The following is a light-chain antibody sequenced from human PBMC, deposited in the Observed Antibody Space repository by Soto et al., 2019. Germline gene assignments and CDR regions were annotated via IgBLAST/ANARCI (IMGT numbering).Light chain of an antibody. V-gene: IGLV3-21*04. Sequence: SYELTQPPSVSVAPGKTARITCGGNNIGSKSVHWYQQKPGQAPVLVIYYDSDRPSGIPERFSGSNSGNTATLTISRVEAGDEADYYCQVWDSSSDQPVVFGGGTKLT. CDR2: YDS. CDR3: QVWDSSSDQPVV. CDR1: NIGSKS. J-gene: IGLJ2*01.